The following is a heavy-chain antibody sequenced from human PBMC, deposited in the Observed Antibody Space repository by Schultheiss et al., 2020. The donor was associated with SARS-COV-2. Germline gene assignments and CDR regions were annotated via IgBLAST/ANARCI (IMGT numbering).Heavy chain of an antibody. V-gene: IGHV5-51*01. CDR2: IYPGDSDT. CDR3: ARLESGVVPAANFDY. D-gene: IGHD2-2*01. CDR1: GYSFPSYW. J-gene: IGHJ4*02. Sequence: GESLKISCKGSGYSFPSYWIGWVRQVPGKGLEWMGIIYPGDSDTRYSPSFQGQVTISADKSISTAYLQWSSLKASDTAMYYCARLESGVVPAANFDYWGQGTLVTVSS.